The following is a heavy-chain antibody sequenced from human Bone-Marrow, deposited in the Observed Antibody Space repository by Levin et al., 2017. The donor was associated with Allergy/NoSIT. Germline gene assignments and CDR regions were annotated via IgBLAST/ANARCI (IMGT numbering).Heavy chain of an antibody. J-gene: IGHJ4*02. Sequence: LSLTCAASGFTFSRYWMHWVRQGPGEGLVWVSRTDTHGTITNYADTVKGRFTISRDNARNTLYLQMNNMRAQDTAVYYCVRDLAGADCKWGQGTLVTVSS. CDR1: GFTFSRYW. D-gene: IGHD2-21*02. CDR3: VRDLAGADCK. CDR2: TDTHGTIT. V-gene: IGHV3-74*01.